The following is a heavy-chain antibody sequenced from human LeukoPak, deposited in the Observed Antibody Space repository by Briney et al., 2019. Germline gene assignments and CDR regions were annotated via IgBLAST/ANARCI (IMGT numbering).Heavy chain of an antibody. D-gene: IGHD2-15*01. J-gene: IGHJ4*02. CDR3: ASRIGGTTFDY. V-gene: IGHV4-39*01. Sequence: SETLSLTCTVSGGSISSKNYYWGWIRQPPGRGLEWLGNFYYSGSTYYNPSLKSRVTISVDTSKNQFSLKLNSVTAADTAIYYCASRIGGTTFDYWGQGTLVTVSS. CDR1: GGSISSKNYY. CDR2: FYYSGST.